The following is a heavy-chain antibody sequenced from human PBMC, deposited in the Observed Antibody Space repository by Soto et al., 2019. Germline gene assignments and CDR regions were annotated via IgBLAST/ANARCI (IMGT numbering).Heavy chain of an antibody. CDR1: GGSISSGGYY. CDR3: ARVGDYYDSRGSLDY. Sequence: TLSLTCTVSGGSISSGGYYWSWIRQHPGKGLEWIGYIYYSGSTYYNPSLKSRVTISVDTSKNQFSLKLSSVTAADTAVYYCARVGDYYDSRGSLDYWGQGTLVTVSS. V-gene: IGHV4-31*03. J-gene: IGHJ4*02. CDR2: IYYSGST. D-gene: IGHD3-22*01.